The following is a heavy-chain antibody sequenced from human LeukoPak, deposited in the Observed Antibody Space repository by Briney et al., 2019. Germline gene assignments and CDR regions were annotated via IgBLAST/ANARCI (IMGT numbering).Heavy chain of an antibody. CDR3: AKDFAYDILTGYSDY. Sequence: GRSLRLSCAASGFTFSSYGMHWVRQAPGKGLEWVAVISYDGSNKYYADSVKGRFTISRDNSKNTLYLQMNSLRAEDTAVYYCAKDFAYDILTGYSDYWGQGTLVTVSS. V-gene: IGHV3-30*18. D-gene: IGHD3-9*01. J-gene: IGHJ4*02. CDR2: ISYDGSNK. CDR1: GFTFSSYG.